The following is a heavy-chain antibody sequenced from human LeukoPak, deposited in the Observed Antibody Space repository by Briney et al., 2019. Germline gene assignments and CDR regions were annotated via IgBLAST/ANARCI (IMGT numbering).Heavy chain of an antibody. Sequence: GKSLRLSCGASGFTLGTYIMHWVRQAPGKVPQWVAAVASDGSQTFYIESVRGRFTISRDNSKNTLYLQMNTLRAEDTAVYFCARERQDTIVHSGAFDIWGQGTMVTVSS. CDR2: VASDGSQT. V-gene: IGHV3-30-3*01. CDR1: GFTLGTYI. D-gene: IGHD3-10*01. CDR3: ARERQDTIVHSGAFDI. J-gene: IGHJ3*02.